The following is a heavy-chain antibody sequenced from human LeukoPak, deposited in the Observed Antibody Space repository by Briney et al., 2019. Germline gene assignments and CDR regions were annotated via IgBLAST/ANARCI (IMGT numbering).Heavy chain of an antibody. CDR2: IYTSGST. D-gene: IGHD5-12*01. J-gene: IGHJ6*02. CDR3: ARGIPGYSGYDLVRRHREYYYYGMDV. V-gene: IGHV4-4*07. CDR1: GGSISSYY. Sequence: SETLSLTCTVSGGSISSYYWSWIRQPAGKGLEWIGRIYTSGSTNYNPSLKSRVTMSVDTSKNQFSLKLSSVTAADTAVYYCARGIPGYSGYDLVRRHREYYYYGMDVWGQGTTVTVSS.